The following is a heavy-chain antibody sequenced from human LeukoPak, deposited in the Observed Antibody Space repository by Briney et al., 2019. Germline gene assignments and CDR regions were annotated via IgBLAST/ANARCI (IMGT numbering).Heavy chain of an antibody. J-gene: IGHJ4*02. CDR3: AKVHDYGDYSIDY. V-gene: IGHV3-23*01. D-gene: IGHD4-17*01. CDR2: ISGSGGST. Sequence: GGSLRLSCAASGFTFSSYAMSWVRQAPGKGLEWVSAISGSGGSTYYADSVKGRFTISRDNSKNTLYLQMNSLRAGDTAVYYCAKVHDYGDYSIDYWGQGTLVTVSS. CDR1: GFTFSSYA.